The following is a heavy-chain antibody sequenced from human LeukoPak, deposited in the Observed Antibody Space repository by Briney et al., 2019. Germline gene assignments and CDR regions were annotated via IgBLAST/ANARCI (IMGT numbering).Heavy chain of an antibody. D-gene: IGHD3-16*01. CDR1: GFTFSSYG. J-gene: IGHJ4*02. Sequence: GGSLRLSCAASGFTFSSYGMHWARQAPGKGLEWVAFIQSDGSNKYYADSVKGRFTISRDNSKNTLFPQMNSPRVEDTATYFCARDLIHWGQGTLVTVSS. CDR3: ARDLIH. CDR2: IQSDGSNK. V-gene: IGHV3-30*02.